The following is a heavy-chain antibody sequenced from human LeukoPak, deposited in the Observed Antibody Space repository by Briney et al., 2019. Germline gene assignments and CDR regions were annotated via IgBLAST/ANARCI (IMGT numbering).Heavy chain of an antibody. CDR3: AKDTYYYDSRGRALAT. CDR2: ISGSGGST. CDR1: GFTFSSYA. J-gene: IGHJ5*02. V-gene: IGHV3-23*01. Sequence: GGSLRLSCAASGFTFSSYAMSWVRQAPGKGLEWVSAISGSGGSTYYADSVKGRFTISRDNSKNTLYLQMNSLRAEDTAVYYCAKDTYYYDSRGRALATWGQGTLVTVSS. D-gene: IGHD3-22*01.